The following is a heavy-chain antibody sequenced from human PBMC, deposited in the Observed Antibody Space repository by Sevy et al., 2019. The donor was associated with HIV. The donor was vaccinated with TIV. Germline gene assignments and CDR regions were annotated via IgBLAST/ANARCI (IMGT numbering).Heavy chain of an antibody. J-gene: IGHJ3*02. CDR3: ARDRVTWYESSGFDAFDI. CDR2: IWYDGRKP. V-gene: IGHV3-33*01. CDR1: GFTFSSHG. Sequence: GGSLRLSCAASGFTFSSHGMHWVRQAPGKGLEWGTVIWYDGRKPYYADSVKGRFTIPRDNSKNMLYLQMNSLRAEDTAVYYCARDRVTWYESSGFDAFDIWGQGTMVTVSS. D-gene: IGHD3-22*01.